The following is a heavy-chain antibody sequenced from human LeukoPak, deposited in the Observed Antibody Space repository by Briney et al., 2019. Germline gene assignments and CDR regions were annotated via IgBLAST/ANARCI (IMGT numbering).Heavy chain of an antibody. CDR3: ARHGNWADYFYYGMDV. D-gene: IGHD1-1*01. CDR1: GGXISSYY. J-gene: IGHJ6*02. CDR2: IYYSGST. Sequence: SETLSLTCSVSGGXISSYYWSWIRQPPGKGLEWIGYIYYSGSTDHNPSLKSRVTISVDTSKNQFSLNLSSVTAADTAVYYCARHGNWADYFYYGMDVWGRGTTVTVSS. V-gene: IGHV4-59*08.